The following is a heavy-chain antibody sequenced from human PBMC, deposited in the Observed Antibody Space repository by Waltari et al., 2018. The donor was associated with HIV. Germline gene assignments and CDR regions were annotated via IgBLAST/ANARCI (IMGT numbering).Heavy chain of an antibody. CDR1: GGSISSGGYY. V-gene: IGHV4-31*03. CDR3: ARDSPAGFEY. D-gene: IGHD2-2*01. J-gene: IGHJ4*02. Sequence: QVQLQESGPGLVKPSQTLSLTCTVSGGSISSGGYYWSWIRKHPGKGLEWIGYSYYSGNAYYNPSLKTRATISVDTSKNQFSLKLRSVTAADTAVYNCARDSPAGFEYWGQGTLVTVSS. CDR2: SYYSGNA.